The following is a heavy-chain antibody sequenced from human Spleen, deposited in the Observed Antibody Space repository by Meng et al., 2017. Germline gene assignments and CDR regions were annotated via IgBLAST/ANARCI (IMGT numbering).Heavy chain of an antibody. Sequence: QGQLQESGPGMVKPSGTLSLTCAVSGGSIGSSNWWSWVRQTPGKGLEWIGEIYHSGSTQYNPSLKSRVTISVDKSKNRFSLKLSSVTAADTAVYYCARAYGSGTYADYWGQGTLVTVSS. CDR3: ARAYGSGTYADY. CDR2: IYHSGST. D-gene: IGHD3-10*01. J-gene: IGHJ4*02. V-gene: IGHV4-4*02. CDR1: GGSIGSSNW.